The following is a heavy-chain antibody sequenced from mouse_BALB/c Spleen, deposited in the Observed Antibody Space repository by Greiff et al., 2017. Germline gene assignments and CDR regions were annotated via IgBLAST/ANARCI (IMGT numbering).Heavy chain of an antibody. CDR2: IDPENGDT. CDR3: NVLYYGNYDAMDY. CDR1: GFNIKDYY. V-gene: IGHV14-4*02. J-gene: IGHJ4*01. D-gene: IGHD2-1*01. Sequence: VQLQQSGAELVRSGASVKLSCTASGFNIKDYYMHWVKQRPEQGLEWIGWIDPENGDTEYAPKFQGKATMTADTSSNTAYLQLSSLTSEDTAVYYCNVLYYGNYDAMDYWGQGTSVTVSS.